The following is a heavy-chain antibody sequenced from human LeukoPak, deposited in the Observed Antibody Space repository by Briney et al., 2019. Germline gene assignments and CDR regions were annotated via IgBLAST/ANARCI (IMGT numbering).Heavy chain of an antibody. Sequence: ASVKVSCKASGGTFSSYAISWVRQAPGQGLEWMGRIIPIFGIANYAQKFQGRVTITADKSTSTAYMELSSLRSEDTAVYYCATYYYDSSGYFRNWAHGTLVTVSS. V-gene: IGHV1-69*04. CDR2: IIPIFGIA. D-gene: IGHD3-22*01. CDR1: GGTFSSYA. CDR3: ATYYYDSSGYFRN. J-gene: IGHJ1*01.